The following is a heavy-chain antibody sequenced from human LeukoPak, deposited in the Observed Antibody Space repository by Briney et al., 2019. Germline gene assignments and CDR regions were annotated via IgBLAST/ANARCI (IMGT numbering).Heavy chain of an antibody. Sequence: ASVKVSCKASGYTFTGYYMHWVRQAPGQGLEWMGWINPNSGGTNYAQKFRGRVTMTRDTSISTAYMELSRLRSDDTAVYYCARWEGSSGVYDYWGQGTLVTVSS. D-gene: IGHD6-13*01. J-gene: IGHJ4*02. CDR3: ARWEGSSGVYDY. CDR1: GYTFTGYY. V-gene: IGHV1-2*02. CDR2: INPNSGGT.